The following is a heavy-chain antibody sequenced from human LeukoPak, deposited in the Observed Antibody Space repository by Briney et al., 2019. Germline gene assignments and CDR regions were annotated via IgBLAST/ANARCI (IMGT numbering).Heavy chain of an antibody. CDR2: ISAYNGDS. Sequence: GASVKVSCKASGYTFTSYGITWVRQAPGQGLEWMGWISAYNGDSNYAQKLQGRVTMTTDTSTSTAYMELRSLRSDDTAVYNCARNSGAESGSLYFDYWGQGTLVTVSS. V-gene: IGHV1-18*01. D-gene: IGHD6-13*01. CDR3: ARNSGAESGSLYFDY. J-gene: IGHJ4*02. CDR1: GYTFTSYG.